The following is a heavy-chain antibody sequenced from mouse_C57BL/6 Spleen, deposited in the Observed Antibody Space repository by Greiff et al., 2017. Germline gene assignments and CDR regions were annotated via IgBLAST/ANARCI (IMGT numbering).Heavy chain of an antibody. D-gene: IGHD1-1*01. CDR3: AVYGSSYVRDY. V-gene: IGHV1-53*01. Sequence: QVQLKQPGTELVKPGASVKLSCKASGYTFTSYWMHWVKQRPGPGLEWIGNINPSNGGTNYNEKFKSKATLTVDKSSSTAYMQLSSLTSEDSAVYYCAVYGSSYVRDYWGQGTTLTVSS. CDR2: INPSNGGT. CDR1: GYTFTSYW. J-gene: IGHJ2*01.